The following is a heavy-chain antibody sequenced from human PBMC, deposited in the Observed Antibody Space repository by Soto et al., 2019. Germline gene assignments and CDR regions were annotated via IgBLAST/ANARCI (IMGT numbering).Heavy chain of an antibody. CDR3: ARAQYYDFWSGYYRLPNWFDP. CDR1: GGSFSGYY. CDR2: INHSGST. V-gene: IGHV4-34*01. J-gene: IGHJ5*02. D-gene: IGHD3-3*01. Sequence: PSETLSLTCAVYGGSFSGYYWIWIRQPPGKGLEWIGEINHSGSTNYNPSLKSRVTISVDTSKNQFSLKLSSVTAADTAVYYCARAQYYDFWSGYYRLPNWFDPWGQGTLVTVSS.